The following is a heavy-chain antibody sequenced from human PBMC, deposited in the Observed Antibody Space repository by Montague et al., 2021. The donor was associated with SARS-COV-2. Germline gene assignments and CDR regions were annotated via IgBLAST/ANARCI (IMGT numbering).Heavy chain of an antibody. J-gene: IGHJ3*02. D-gene: IGHD3-3*01. CDR2: INHRGST. CDR1: GGSFSGYY. CDR3: ARGTGPRSITLFGVIISGHVLDT. V-gene: IGHV4-34*01. Sequence: SETLSLTCAVYGGSFSGYYWSWIRQPPGKGLEWIGEINHRGSTNYNPSLKSRVIISVDTSKNQFSLKLSSVTAADTAVYYCARGTGPRSITLFGVIISGHVLDTGGQGTMSTFS.